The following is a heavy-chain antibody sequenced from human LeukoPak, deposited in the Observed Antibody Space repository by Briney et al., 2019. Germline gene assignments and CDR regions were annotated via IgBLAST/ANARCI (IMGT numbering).Heavy chain of an antibody. D-gene: IGHD3-22*01. CDR1: GGTFISYA. V-gene: IGHV1-69*05. J-gene: IGHJ4*02. CDR2: IIPIFGTA. Sequence: SVTVSCKASGGTFISYAISWVRQAPGQGLEWMGGIIPIFGTANYAQKFQGRVTITTDEPTSTAYMELSSLRSEDTAVYYCAATSYYYDSSGYYFDYWGQGTLVTVSS. CDR3: AATSYYYDSSGYYFDY.